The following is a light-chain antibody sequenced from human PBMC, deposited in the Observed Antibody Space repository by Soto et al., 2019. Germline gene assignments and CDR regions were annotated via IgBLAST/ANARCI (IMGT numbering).Light chain of an antibody. V-gene: IGLV2-14*01. CDR2: EVS. CDR3: SSYTSSSTLYV. CDR1: SSDVGGYNY. J-gene: IGLJ1*01. Sequence: QSVLTQPASVSGSPGQSITISCTGTSSDVGGYNYVSWYQKHPGKAPKLMIYEVSNRPSGASNRFSGSKSGNTASLTISGHQAEDESDYYCSSYTSSSTLYVFGTGTKVTVL.